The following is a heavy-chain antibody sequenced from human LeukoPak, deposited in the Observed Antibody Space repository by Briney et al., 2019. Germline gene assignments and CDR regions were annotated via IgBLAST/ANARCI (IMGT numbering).Heavy chain of an antibody. Sequence: SETLSLTCTVSGGSISSSSYYWGWIRQPPGKGLEWIGNIYYSGSTYYNPSLKSRVTISVDTSKNQFSLKLSSVTAADTAVYYCARAYLSRETYYYYYYGMDVWGQGTTVTVSS. J-gene: IGHJ6*02. CDR1: GGSISSSSYY. D-gene: IGHD2/OR15-2a*01. CDR3: ARAYLSRETYYYYYYGMDV. CDR2: IYYSGST. V-gene: IGHV4-39*01.